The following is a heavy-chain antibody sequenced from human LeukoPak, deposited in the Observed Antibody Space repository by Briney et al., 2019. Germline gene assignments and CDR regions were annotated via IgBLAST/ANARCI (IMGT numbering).Heavy chain of an antibody. CDR2: INSDGSRI. Sequence: GGSLRLSCAASGFTFSTLWMHWVRQAPGKGLVWVSLINSDGSRIHYADSVKSRFTISRDNAKNTLYQQMNSLRAEETAVYYCASNLFGLVNPWGQGTLVTVSS. J-gene: IGHJ5*02. CDR3: ASNLFGLVNP. D-gene: IGHD3/OR15-3a*01. V-gene: IGHV3-74*01. CDR1: GFTFSTLW.